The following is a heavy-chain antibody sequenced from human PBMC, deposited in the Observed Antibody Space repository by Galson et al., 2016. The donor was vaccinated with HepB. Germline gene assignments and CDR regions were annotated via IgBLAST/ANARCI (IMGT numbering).Heavy chain of an antibody. CDR3: VRGGDYDSYNWFAP. CDR1: GFTFSNYW. J-gene: IGHJ5*02. CDR2: IKRDGSEK. D-gene: IGHD3-3*01. V-gene: IGHV3-7*01. Sequence: SLRLSCAASGFTFSNYWMSWVRQAPGKGLEWAANIKRDGSEKYYVDSVKGRFTISRDNPQNSLYLQMNSLRGEDAAVYYCVRGGDYDSYNWFAPWGQGTLVTVSS.